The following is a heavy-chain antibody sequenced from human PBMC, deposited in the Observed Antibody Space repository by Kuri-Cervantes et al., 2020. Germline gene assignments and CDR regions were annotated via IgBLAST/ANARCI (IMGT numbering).Heavy chain of an antibody. CDR1: GFSFSTDW. D-gene: IGHD2-8*01. J-gene: IGHJ4*02. V-gene: IGHV3-74*01. CDR3: ARLYCTNGVCFYYFDY. Sequence: GGSLRLSCAASGFSFSTDWMHWVRQTPGKGLVWLARMNSDGRTINYADSVRGRFTISRDNAKNSLYLQMNSLRAEDTALYHCARLYCTNGVCFYYFDYWGQGTLVTVSS. CDR2: MNSDGRTI.